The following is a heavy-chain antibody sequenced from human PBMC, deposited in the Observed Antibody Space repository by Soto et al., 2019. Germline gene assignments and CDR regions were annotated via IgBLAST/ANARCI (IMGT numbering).Heavy chain of an antibody. CDR1: GFTFSSYA. CDR3: AKGGEGICSSSSCLYYFDY. D-gene: IGHD2-2*01. CDR2: ISDSGST. J-gene: IGHJ4*02. V-gene: IGHV3-23*01. Sequence: GGSLRLSCAASGFTFSSYAMNWVRQAPGKGLEWVSTISDSGSTYYADSVKGRFTISRDNSKNTLYLQVNSLRPEDTAVYYCAKGGEGICSSSSCLYYFDYWGQGTLVTVSS.